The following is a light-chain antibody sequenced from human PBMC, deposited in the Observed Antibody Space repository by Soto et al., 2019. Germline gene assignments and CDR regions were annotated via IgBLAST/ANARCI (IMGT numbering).Light chain of an antibody. Sequence: DIQMTQSPSTLSGSVEDRVTITCLASQTISSWLAWYQQEPGKASELLIYAASTLQSGVPSGFSGRGYGTDFTLTISCLQSEDFATYYCHQYYSFPWTFGQGPKV. CDR2: AAS. V-gene: IGKV1-5*01. CDR3: HQYYSFPWT. CDR1: QTISSW. J-gene: IGKJ1*01.